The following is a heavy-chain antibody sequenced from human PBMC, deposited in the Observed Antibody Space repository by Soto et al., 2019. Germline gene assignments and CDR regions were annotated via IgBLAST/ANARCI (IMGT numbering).Heavy chain of an antibody. CDR2: LYWDDDN. J-gene: IGHJ4*02. V-gene: IGHV2-5*02. Sequence: QITLKESGPTLVKPTQTLTLTCTFSGFSLSTRDVGVGWIRQPPGKALEWLALLYWDDDNRYSPSLRRRLTLTKDTSKNQVVLTMTHMDPVDTATYYCAHGSGWLFDYWGPGTRVTVSS. CDR3: AHGSGWLFDY. D-gene: IGHD6-19*01. CDR1: GFSLSTRDVG.